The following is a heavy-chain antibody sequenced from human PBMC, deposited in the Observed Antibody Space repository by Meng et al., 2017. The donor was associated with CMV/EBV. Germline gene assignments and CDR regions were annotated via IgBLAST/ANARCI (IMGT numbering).Heavy chain of an antibody. V-gene: IGHV3-30*04. D-gene: IGHD1-7*01. CDR1: GFTFSSYA. CDR3: AREFFNWNYSVVAFDI. CDR2: ISYDGSNK. J-gene: IGHJ3*02. Sequence: GESLKISCAASGFTFSSYAMHWVRQAPGKGLEWVAVISYDGSNKYYADSVKGRFTISRDNSKSTLYLQMNSLRAEDTAVYYCAREFFNWNYSVVAFDIWGQGTMVTVSS.